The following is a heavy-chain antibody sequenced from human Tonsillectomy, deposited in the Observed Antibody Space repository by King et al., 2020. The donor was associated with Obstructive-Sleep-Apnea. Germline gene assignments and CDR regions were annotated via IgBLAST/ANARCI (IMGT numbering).Heavy chain of an antibody. D-gene: IGHD2-21*02. V-gene: IGHV3-33*06. CDR2: IWYDGSNK. J-gene: IGHJ4*02. Sequence: VQLVESGGGVVKPGRSLRLSCAASGFTFSSYGMHWVRQAPGKGLEWVAVIWYDGSNKYYADSVKGRFTISRDNSKNTLYLQMNSLRAEDTAVYYCAKVPCGGDCYYFDYWGQGTLVTVSS. CDR3: AKVPCGGDCYYFDY. CDR1: GFTFSSYG.